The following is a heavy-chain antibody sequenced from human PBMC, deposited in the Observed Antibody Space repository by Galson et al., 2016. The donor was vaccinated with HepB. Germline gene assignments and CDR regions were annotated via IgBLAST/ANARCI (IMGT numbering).Heavy chain of an antibody. Sequence: SLRLSCATSGFTFRDSIMNWVRLGPGQGLEWIASITRADHGGTTEYAASVKGRFTISREDTKSNAYLQMNSLKTEDTALYYCTRGHYEAYWGQGTLVTVSS. D-gene: IGHD3-22*01. CDR2: ITRADHGGTT. J-gene: IGHJ4*02. CDR1: GFTFRDSI. CDR3: TRGHYEAY. V-gene: IGHV3-49*04.